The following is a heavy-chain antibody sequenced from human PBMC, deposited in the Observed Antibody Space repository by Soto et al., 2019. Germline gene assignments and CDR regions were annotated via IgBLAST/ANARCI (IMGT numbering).Heavy chain of an antibody. CDR3: ARGDDWLLEDYYYYGMDV. Sequence: SETLSLTCAVYGGSFSGYYWSWIRQPPGKGLEWIGEINHSGSTNYNPSLKSRVTISVDTSKNQFSLKLSSVTAADTAVYYCARGDDWLLEDYYYYGMDVWGQGTTVTVSS. V-gene: IGHV4-34*01. D-gene: IGHD3-9*01. J-gene: IGHJ6*02. CDR1: GGSFSGYY. CDR2: INHSGST.